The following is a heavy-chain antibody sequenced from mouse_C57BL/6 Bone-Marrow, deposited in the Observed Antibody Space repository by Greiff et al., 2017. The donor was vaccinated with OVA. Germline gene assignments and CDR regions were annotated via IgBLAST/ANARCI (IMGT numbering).Heavy chain of an antibody. CDR3: ARKYYGSSYNWYFDV. CDR1: GFTFSDYG. D-gene: IGHD1-1*01. V-gene: IGHV5-17*01. J-gene: IGHJ1*03. CDR2: ISSGSSTI. Sequence: EVQWVESGGGLVKPGGSLKLSCAASGFTFSDYGMHWVRQAPEKGLEWVAYISSGSSTIYYADTVKGRFTISRDNAKNTLFLQMTSLRSEDTAMYYCARKYYGSSYNWYFDVWGTGTTVTVSS.